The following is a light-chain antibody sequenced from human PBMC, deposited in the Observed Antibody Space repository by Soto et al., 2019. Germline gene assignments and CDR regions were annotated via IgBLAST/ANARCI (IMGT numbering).Light chain of an antibody. V-gene: IGKV1-5*01. CDR1: ESVTIW. Sequence: DIQLTQSPSSLSASVGDRVTITCRASESVTIWLAWYQQKPGKVPRLLIYDASTLEGGVPSRFSASGSGTEFTLTISSLQPDDFATYYCEQYDSRSPWTFGQGTKIEIK. CDR3: EQYDSRSPWT. J-gene: IGKJ1*01. CDR2: DAS.